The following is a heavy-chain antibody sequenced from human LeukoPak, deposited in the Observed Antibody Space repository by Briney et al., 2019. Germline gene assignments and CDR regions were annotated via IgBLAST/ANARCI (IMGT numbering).Heavy chain of an antibody. J-gene: IGHJ4*02. CDR2: IYHSGST. V-gene: IGHV4-38-2*02. CDR1: GYSISSGYY. D-gene: IGHD6-6*01. Sequence: SETLSLTCTVSGYSISSGYYWDWIRQPPGKGLEWIGSIYHSGSTNYNPSLKSRVTISVDTSKNQFSLKLSSVTAADTAVYYCARPYSSSSYYFDYWGQGTLVTVSS. CDR3: ARPYSSSSYYFDY.